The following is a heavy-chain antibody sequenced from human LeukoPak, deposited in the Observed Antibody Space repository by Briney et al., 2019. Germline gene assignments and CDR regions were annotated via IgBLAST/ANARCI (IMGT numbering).Heavy chain of an antibody. CDR3: AKATSVITLFDY. CDR1: GFTFSNYA. CDR2: FSSSGANT. V-gene: IGHV3-23*01. D-gene: IGHD3-10*01. J-gene: IGHJ4*02. Sequence: GGSLRLSCAASGFTFSNYAMSWVRQAPGKGLEWVSTFSSSGANTYYADSVKGRYTISRDNSKNTLYLQMNSLRTEDTAVYYCAKATSVITLFDYWGQGTLVTVSS.